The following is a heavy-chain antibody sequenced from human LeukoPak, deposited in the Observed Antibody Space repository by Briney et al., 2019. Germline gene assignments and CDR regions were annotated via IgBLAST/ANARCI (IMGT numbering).Heavy chain of an antibody. CDR1: GGAFSSYA. CDR2: IIPILGIA. J-gene: IGHJ4*02. CDR3: APEGDSGSYYYDY. D-gene: IGHD1-26*01. Sequence: SVKVSCKASGGAFSSYAISWVRQAPGQGLEWMGRIIPILGIANYAQKFQGRVTITADKSTSTAYMELSSLRSEDTAVYYCAPEGDSGSYYYDYWGQGTLVTVSS. V-gene: IGHV1-69*04.